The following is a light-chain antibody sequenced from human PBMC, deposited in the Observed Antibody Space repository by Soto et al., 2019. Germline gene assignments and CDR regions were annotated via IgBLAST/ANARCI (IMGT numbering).Light chain of an antibody. V-gene: IGKV1-5*01. CDR3: QQYNSYSPT. CDR2: DAS. CDR1: QSIRSY. Sequence: DIQLSQSPSSLPSSVGDRVTITYRTSQSIRSYLTWYQQKPGKAPKLLIYDASSLESGVPSRFSGSGSGTEFTLTISSLEPDDFATYYCQQYNSYSPTFGQGTKVDI. J-gene: IGKJ1*01.